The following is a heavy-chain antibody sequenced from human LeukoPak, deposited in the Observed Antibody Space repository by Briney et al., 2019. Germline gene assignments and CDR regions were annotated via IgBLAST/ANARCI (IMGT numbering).Heavy chain of an antibody. J-gene: IGHJ6*02. CDR1: GFTFSSYG. V-gene: IGHV3-30*18. D-gene: IGHD5-18*01. CDR3: AKDMVSDSYGHFLYYYYYGMDV. Sequence: GGSLRLSCAASGFTFSSYGMHWVRQAPGKGLEWVAVISYDGSNKYYADSVKGRFTISGDNSKNTLYLQMNSLRAEDTAVYYCAKDMVSDSYGHFLYYYYYGMDVWGQGTTVTVSS. CDR2: ISYDGSNK.